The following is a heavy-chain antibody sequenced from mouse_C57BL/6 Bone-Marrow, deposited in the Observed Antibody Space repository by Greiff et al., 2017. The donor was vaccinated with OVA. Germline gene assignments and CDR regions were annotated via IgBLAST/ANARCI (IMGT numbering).Heavy chain of an antibody. CDR3: ASSNYYGSSRYAMDY. Sequence: QVQLQQPGAELVRPGSSVKLSCKASGYTFTSYWMHWVKQRPIQGLEWIGNIDPSDSETHYNQKFKDKATLTVDKSSSTAYMQLISLTSEDSAFYYCASSNYYGSSRYAMDYWGQGPSVTVSS. D-gene: IGHD1-1*01. CDR2: IDPSDSET. J-gene: IGHJ4*01. CDR1: GYTFTSYW. V-gene: IGHV1-52*01.